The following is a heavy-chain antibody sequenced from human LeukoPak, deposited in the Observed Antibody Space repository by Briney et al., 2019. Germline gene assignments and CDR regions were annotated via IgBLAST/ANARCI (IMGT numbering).Heavy chain of an antibody. CDR3: AREYLGSSSWFQN. Sequence: SETLSLTCTVSGGSISSYYWSWIRQPPGKGLEWIGYIYYSGSTNYNPSLKSRVTISVDTSKNQFSLKQSSVTAADTAVYYCAREYLGSSSWFQNWGQGTLVTVSS. CDR2: IYYSGST. CDR1: GGSISSYY. V-gene: IGHV4-59*01. D-gene: IGHD6-13*01. J-gene: IGHJ1*01.